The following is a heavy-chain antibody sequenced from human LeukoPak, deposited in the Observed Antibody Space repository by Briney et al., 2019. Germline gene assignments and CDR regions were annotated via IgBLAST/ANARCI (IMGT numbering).Heavy chain of an antibody. D-gene: IGHD3-10*01. Sequence: EASVKVSCKASGFTFTSYDINWVRQASGQGLEWMGWMNPNNGNTGYAQKFQGRVTMTRDTPISTAYMELRGLRSDDTAVYYCVRDGEGVAISVNYWFDPWGQGTLVTVSS. CDR2: MNPNNGNT. CDR1: GFTFTSYD. CDR3: VRDGEGVAISVNYWFDP. J-gene: IGHJ5*02. V-gene: IGHV1-8*01.